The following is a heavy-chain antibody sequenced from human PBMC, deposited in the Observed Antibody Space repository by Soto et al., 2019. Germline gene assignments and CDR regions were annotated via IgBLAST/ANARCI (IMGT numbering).Heavy chain of an antibody. CDR2: IIPILGIA. J-gene: IGHJ6*02. CDR1: GGTFSSYT. CDR3: ARAPTPRSRPYYYYGMDV. Sequence: QVQLVQSGAEVKKPGSSVKVSCKASGGTFSSYTISWVRQAPGQGLEWMGRIIPILGIANYAQKFQGRVTSTADXXTXTXXMELSSLRSEDTAVYYCARAPTPRSRPYYYYGMDVWGQGTTVTVSS. D-gene: IGHD1-26*01. V-gene: IGHV1-69*02.